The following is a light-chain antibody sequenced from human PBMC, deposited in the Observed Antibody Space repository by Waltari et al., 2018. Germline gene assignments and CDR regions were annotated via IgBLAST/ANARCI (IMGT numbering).Light chain of an antibody. CDR1: SRHSNYA. Sequence: QLVLTQSPSASASLGASVKLTCTLSSRHSNYALAWHQQQPEKGPRYLMKLNSDGTHNKGDGIPDRFSGSSSGAERYLTISSLQSEDEADYYCQTWGTGIRVFGGGTKLTVL. CDR2: LNSDGTH. V-gene: IGLV4-69*01. J-gene: IGLJ3*02. CDR3: QTWGTGIRV.